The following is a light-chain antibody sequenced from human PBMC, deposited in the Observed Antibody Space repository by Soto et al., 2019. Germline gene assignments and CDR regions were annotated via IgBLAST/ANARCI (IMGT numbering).Light chain of an antibody. Sequence: QSALTQPASVSGSPGQSITISCTGTSSDVGGYNSVSWYQKHPGQAPKLIIYEVGHRPSEVSNRFSASKSGNTASLTISGLQAEDEADYYCSSYTGSSTLVFGGGTQLTVL. CDR3: SSYTGSSTLV. CDR1: SSDVGGYNS. J-gene: IGLJ2*01. CDR2: EVG. V-gene: IGLV2-14*01.